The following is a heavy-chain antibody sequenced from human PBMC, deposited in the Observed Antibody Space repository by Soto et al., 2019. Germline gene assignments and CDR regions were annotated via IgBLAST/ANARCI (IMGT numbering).Heavy chain of an antibody. Sequence: QVQLVQSGAEVKKPGSSVKVSCKASGGTFSSYTISWVRQAPGQGLEWMGRIIPILGIANYAQKFQGRVTITADKSTSTAHMELSSLRSEDTAVYYCARTTWPHAFDIWGQGTMVTVSS. CDR2: IIPILGIA. D-gene: IGHD1-1*01. J-gene: IGHJ3*02. V-gene: IGHV1-69*02. CDR3: ARTTWPHAFDI. CDR1: GGTFSSYT.